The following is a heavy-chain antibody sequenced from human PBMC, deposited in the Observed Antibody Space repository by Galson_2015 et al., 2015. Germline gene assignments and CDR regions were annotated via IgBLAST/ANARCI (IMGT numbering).Heavy chain of an antibody. V-gene: IGHV5-51*01. D-gene: IGHD3-10*01. J-gene: IGHJ4*02. CDR1: GYSFTDYW. CDR3: ARVRGADPSGFDY. Sequence: QSGAEVKKPGESLTISCKGSGYSFTDYWIGWVRQMPGKGLEWMGIIDPGDSDARYSPSFHGQVTISADKSISTAYVQWSSLKASDTAMYYCARVRGADPSGFDYWGQGTLVTVSS. CDR2: IDPGDSDA.